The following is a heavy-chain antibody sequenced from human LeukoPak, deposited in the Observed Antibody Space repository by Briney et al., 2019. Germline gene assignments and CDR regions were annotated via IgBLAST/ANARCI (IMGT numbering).Heavy chain of an antibody. CDR1: GFTFSSFT. CDR2: ISGSGGST. Sequence: GGSLRLSCAASGFTFSSFTMSWVRQAPGKGLEWVSAISGSGGSTYYADSVKGRFTISRDNSKNTLYLQMNSLRAEDTAVYYCARDLHDILTYYYYGMDVWGQGTTVTVSS. CDR3: ARDLHDILTYYYYGMDV. J-gene: IGHJ6*02. V-gene: IGHV3-23*01. D-gene: IGHD3-9*01.